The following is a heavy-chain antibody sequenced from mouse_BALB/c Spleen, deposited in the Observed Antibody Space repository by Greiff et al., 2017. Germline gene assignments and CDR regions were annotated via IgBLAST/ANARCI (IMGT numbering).Heavy chain of an antibody. Sequence: EVQLQQSGTVLARPGASVKMSCKASGYTFTIYWMHWVKQRPGQGLEWIGAIYPGNSDTSYNQKFKGKAKLTAVTSTSTAYMELSSLTNEDSAVYYCTAYYRYDGSYYYAMDYWGQGTSVTVSS. J-gene: IGHJ4*01. CDR2: IYPGNSDT. CDR1: GYTFTIYW. D-gene: IGHD2-14*01. V-gene: IGHV1-5*01. CDR3: TAYYRYDGSYYYAMDY.